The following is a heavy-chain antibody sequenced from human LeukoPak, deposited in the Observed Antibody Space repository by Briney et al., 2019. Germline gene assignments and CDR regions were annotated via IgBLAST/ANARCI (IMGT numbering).Heavy chain of an antibody. CDR3: ARATIATLDNWFDP. Sequence: GSSVKVSCKASGGTFSSYATSWARQAPGQGLEWMGGIIPIFGTANYAQKFQGRVTITTDESTSTAYMELSSLRSEDTAVYYCARATIATLDNWFDPWGQGTLVTVSS. CDR2: IIPIFGTA. D-gene: IGHD6-13*01. J-gene: IGHJ5*02. CDR1: GGTFSSYA. V-gene: IGHV1-69*05.